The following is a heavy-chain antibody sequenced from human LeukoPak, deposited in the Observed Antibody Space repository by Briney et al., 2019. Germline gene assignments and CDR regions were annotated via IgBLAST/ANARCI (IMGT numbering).Heavy chain of an antibody. CDR2: IYYSGST. Sequence: SETLSLTGTVSGGSISSSYWSWIRQPPGKGLEWIGYIYYSGSTNYNPSLKSRVTISVDTSKNQFSLKLSSVTAADTAGYYCARWYYDILTGYLDYWGQGTLVTVSS. J-gene: IGHJ4*02. CDR3: ARWYYDILTGYLDY. D-gene: IGHD3-9*01. CDR1: GGSISSSY. V-gene: IGHV4-59*01.